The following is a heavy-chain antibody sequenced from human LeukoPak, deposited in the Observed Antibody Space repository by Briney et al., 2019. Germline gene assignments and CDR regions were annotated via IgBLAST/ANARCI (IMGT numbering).Heavy chain of an antibody. V-gene: IGHV3-23*01. CDR1: GFTFSSYA. J-gene: IGHJ3*02. Sequence: GGSLRLSCAASGFTFSSYAMSWVRQAPGKGLEWVSAISGSGGSTYYADSVKGRFTISRDNSKNTLYLQMNSLRAEDTAVYYCAKAKVYSLFRLPPDAFDIWGQGTMVTVSP. CDR3: AKAKVYSLFRLPPDAFDI. CDR2: ISGSGGST. D-gene: IGHD5/OR15-5a*01.